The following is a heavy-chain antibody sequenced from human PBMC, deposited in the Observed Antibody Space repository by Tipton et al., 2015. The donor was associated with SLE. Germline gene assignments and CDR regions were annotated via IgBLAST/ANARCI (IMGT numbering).Heavy chain of an antibody. CDR2: ISSSSSTI. CDR1: GFTFSSYS. D-gene: IGHD2-15*01. V-gene: IGHV3-48*01. CDR3: ARGAIVVVVAHAFDI. J-gene: IGHJ3*02. Sequence: GSLRLSCAASGFTFSSYSMNWVRQAPGKGLEWVSYISSSSSTIYYADSVKGRFTISRDNAKNSLYLQMNSLRAEDTAVYYCARGAIVVVVAHAFDIWGQGTMVTVSS.